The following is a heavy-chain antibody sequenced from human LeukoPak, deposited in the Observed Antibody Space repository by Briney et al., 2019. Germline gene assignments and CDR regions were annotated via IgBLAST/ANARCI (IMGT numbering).Heavy chain of an antibody. D-gene: IGHD6-19*01. CDR3: ARDPYSGGYGAYYYYYMDV. CDR2: ITTSSTYM. V-gene: IGHV3-21*01. Sequence: PGGSLRLSCAASGFTFSSYWMSWVRQAPGKGLEWVSSITTSSTYMFYADSVRGRFTISRDNAENSLYLQMNSLRDEDTAVYYCARDPYSGGYGAYYYYYMDVWGKGTTVTVSS. CDR1: GFTFSSYW. J-gene: IGHJ6*03.